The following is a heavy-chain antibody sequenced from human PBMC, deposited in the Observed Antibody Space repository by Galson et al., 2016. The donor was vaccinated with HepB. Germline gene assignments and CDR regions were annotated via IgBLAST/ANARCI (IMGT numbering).Heavy chain of an antibody. D-gene: IGHD7-27*01. Sequence: SLRLSCAASGFTFSSYAMNWVRQAPGKGLEWVSGISGSGGSTYYADSVKGRFTISRDNSKNTLYLQMNNLRAEDTAVYYCARAWGNYGMDVWGQGTTVTVSS. J-gene: IGHJ6*02. CDR2: ISGSGGST. CDR1: GFTFSSYA. V-gene: IGHV3-23*01. CDR3: ARAWGNYGMDV.